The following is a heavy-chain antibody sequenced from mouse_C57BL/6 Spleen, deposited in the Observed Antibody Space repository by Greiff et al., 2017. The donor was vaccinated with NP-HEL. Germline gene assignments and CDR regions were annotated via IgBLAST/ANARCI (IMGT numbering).Heavy chain of an antibody. CDR2: INPSTGGT. D-gene: IGHD3-2*02. Sequence: EVQLQQSGPELVKPGASVKISCKASGYSFTGYYMNWVKQSPEKSLEWIGEINPSTGGTTYNQKFKAKATLTVDKSSSTAYMQLKSLTSEDSAVYYCARSSGHDYWGQGTTLTVSS. CDR3: ARSSGHDY. J-gene: IGHJ2*01. V-gene: IGHV1-42*01. CDR1: GYSFTGYY.